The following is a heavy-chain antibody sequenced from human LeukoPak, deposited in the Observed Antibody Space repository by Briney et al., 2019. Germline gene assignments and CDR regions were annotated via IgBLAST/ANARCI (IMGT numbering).Heavy chain of an antibody. J-gene: IGHJ4*02. D-gene: IGHD3-10*01. CDR1: KFTFSNYG. V-gene: IGHV3-30*18. Sequence: QTGGSPRLSCTASKFTFSNYGMQWVRQAPGKGLEWVAVISSDGGTKYYADSVKGRFTLSRDNSRNTLDLQMNSLGPEDTAVYYCAKEYDSGGYGAYFGYWDQGTLVTVSS. CDR2: ISSDGGTK. CDR3: AKEYDSGGYGAYFGY.